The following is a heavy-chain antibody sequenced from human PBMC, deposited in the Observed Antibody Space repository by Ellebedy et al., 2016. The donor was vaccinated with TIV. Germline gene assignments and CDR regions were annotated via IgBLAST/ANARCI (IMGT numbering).Heavy chain of an antibody. CDR3: ARFYCSGGSCYSWDETNYYYYGMDV. Sequence: ASVKVSCKASGGTFSSYAISWVRQAPGQGLEWMGWINPNSGNTGYAQKFQGRVTMTRNTSISTAYMELSSLRSEDTAVYYCARFYCSGGSCYSWDETNYYYYGMDVWGQGTTVTVSS. CDR1: GGTFSSYA. J-gene: IGHJ6*02. V-gene: IGHV1-8*02. CDR2: INPNSGNT. D-gene: IGHD2-15*01.